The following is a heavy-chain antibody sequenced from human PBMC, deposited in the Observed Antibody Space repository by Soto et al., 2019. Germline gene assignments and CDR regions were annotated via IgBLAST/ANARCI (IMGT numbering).Heavy chain of an antibody. V-gene: IGHV4-31*03. D-gene: IGHD4-17*01. CDR1: GGSTSSGGYY. CDR3: ARGAADYGDAFDI. J-gene: IGHJ3*02. Sequence: QVQLHESGPGLVKPSETLSLTCTVSGGSTSSGGYYWTWIRQFPEQGLEWIGYIYCSGNTYYNPSLKSRVTISVDTSTNQFSLNLSSVTAADTAVYSCARGAADYGDAFDIWGQGTMVTVSS. CDR2: IYCSGNT.